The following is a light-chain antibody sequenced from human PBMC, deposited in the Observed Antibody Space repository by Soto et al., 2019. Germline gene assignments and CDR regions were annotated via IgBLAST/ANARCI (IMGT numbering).Light chain of an antibody. CDR1: SNDIGHYDL. V-gene: IGLV2-23*02. CDR3: CSYAGTSTFV. J-gene: IGLJ1*01. CDR2: QVT. Sequence: QSALTQPDSVSGSPGQSITISCTGTSNDIGHYDLVSWFQHHPGKAPQVIIYQVTKRPSGVSDRFSGSRSGNTASLTISGLQTEDEADYYCCSYAGTSTFVFGIGTKLTVL.